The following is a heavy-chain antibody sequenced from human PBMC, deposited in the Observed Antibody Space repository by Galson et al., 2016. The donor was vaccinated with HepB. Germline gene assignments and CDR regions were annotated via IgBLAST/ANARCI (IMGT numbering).Heavy chain of an antibody. J-gene: IGHJ4*01. D-gene: IGHD6-13*01. Sequence: SLRLSCAASGFTFSTYAMNWVRQAPGKGLEWVSYISSSSRTIYYADSVKGRFTISRDNAKNSLFLQMNSLRDEDTAAYYCARDSLTFISAAVFSYFDYWGQGTLVTVSS. V-gene: IGHV3-48*02. CDR2: ISSSSRTI. CDR1: GFTFSTYA. CDR3: ARDSLTFISAAVFSYFDY.